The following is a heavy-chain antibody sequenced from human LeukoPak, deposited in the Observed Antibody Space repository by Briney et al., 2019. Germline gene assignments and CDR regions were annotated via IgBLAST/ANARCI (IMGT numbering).Heavy chain of an antibody. J-gene: IGHJ6*03. V-gene: IGHV1-46*01. D-gene: IGHD3-3*01. CDR2: INPSGGST. CDR1: GYTFTSYY. CDR3: ARDSVLLRFLELSDSYYYYYMDV. Sequence: GASVKVSCKASGYTFTSYYMHWVRQAPGQGLEWMGIINPSGGSTSYAQKFQGRVTMTRDTSTSTVYMELSSLRSEDTAVYYCARDSVLLRFLELSDSYYYYYMDVWGKGTTVTVSS.